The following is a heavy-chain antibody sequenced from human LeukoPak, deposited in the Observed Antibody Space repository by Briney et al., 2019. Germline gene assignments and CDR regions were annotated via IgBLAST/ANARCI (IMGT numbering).Heavy chain of an antibody. CDR2: ISYIGST. D-gene: IGHD4-17*01. J-gene: IGHJ3*02. V-gene: IGHV4-59*11. CDR3: ARDLVTVTKGFDI. Sequence: SETLSLTCAVSADSFSSHYWTWIRQPPGKGLEWIGYISYIGSTNYNPSLESRVTISIDASKNQFSLKLSSVTAADTAVYYCARDLVTVTKGFDIWGQGTMVSVSS. CDR1: ADSFSSHY.